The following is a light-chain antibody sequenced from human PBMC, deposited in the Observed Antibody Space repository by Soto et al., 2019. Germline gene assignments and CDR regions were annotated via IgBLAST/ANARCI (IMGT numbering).Light chain of an antibody. V-gene: IGKV1-9*01. Sequence: IQFTQSPSCLSAYVGDRVTITCRASHGISSYLALYQQKPCKAPKVLIYAASTLPSGVPSRFSGSGSGTDFTLTISSLQPDDFATYYCQQYNSYLWTFGQGTKVDIK. J-gene: IGKJ1*01. CDR2: AAS. CDR3: QQYNSYLWT. CDR1: HGISSY.